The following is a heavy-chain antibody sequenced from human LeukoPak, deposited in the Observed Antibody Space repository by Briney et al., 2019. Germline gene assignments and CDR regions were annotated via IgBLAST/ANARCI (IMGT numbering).Heavy chain of an antibody. J-gene: IGHJ4*02. Sequence: GGSLRLSCAASGFTFSSYAMHWVRQAPGKGLEWVAVISYDGSNKYYADSVKGRFTISRDNSKNTLYLQMNSLRAEDTAVYYCASTPPIAVAGTGLGFFDYWGQGTLVTVSS. D-gene: IGHD6-19*01. CDR2: ISYDGSNK. CDR3: ASTPPIAVAGTGLGFFDY. CDR1: GFTFSSYA. V-gene: IGHV3-30-3*01.